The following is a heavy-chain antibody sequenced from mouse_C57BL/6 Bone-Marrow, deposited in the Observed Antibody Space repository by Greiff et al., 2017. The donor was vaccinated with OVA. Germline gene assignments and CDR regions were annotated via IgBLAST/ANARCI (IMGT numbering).Heavy chain of an antibody. CDR1: GYTFTSYW. CDR3: TRKYYDYDAYYFDY. CDR2: IYPGNSDT. V-gene: IGHV1-5*01. D-gene: IGHD2-4*01. Sequence: VQLQQSGTVLARPGASVKMSCKTSGYTFTSYWMHWVKQRPGQGLEWIGAIYPGNSDTSYNQKFKGKAKLTAVTSASTAYMELSSLTNEDSAVYYCTRKYYDYDAYYFDYWGQGTTLTVSS. J-gene: IGHJ2*01.